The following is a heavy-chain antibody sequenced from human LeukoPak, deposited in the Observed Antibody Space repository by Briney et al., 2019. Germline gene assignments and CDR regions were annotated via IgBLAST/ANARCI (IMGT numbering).Heavy chain of an antibody. CDR1: GGTFSSYA. CDR2: MNPNSGNT. J-gene: IGHJ4*02. D-gene: IGHD6-13*01. CDR3: AGGSQQPLDY. Sequence: GASVKVSCKASGGTFSSYAISWVRQAPGQGLEWMGWMNPNSGNTGYAQKFQGRVTMTRNTSISTAYMELSSLRSEDTAVYYCAGGSQQPLDYWGQGTLVTVSS. V-gene: IGHV1-8*02.